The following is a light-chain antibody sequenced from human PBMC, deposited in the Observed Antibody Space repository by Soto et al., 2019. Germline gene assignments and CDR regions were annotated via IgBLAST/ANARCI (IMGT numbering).Light chain of an antibody. CDR2: KNS. CDR3: AAWDDSLNGWV. CDR1: TSDIGSNT. V-gene: IGLV1-44*01. Sequence: QSVLTQAPSVSGTPGQRVSIFCSGTTSDIGSNTVTWYQQVPGTSPKMIIYKNSQRPSGVPDRFSGCKSGTSASLAISGLRSEDEAEYHCAAWDDSLNGWVFGGGTKVTVL. J-gene: IGLJ3*02.